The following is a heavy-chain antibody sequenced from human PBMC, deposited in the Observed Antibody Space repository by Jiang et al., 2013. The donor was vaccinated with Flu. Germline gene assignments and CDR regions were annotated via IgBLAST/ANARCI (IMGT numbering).Heavy chain of an antibody. V-gene: IGHV4-59*11. CDR3: ARASRKQQRGWFDP. D-gene: IGHD6-13*01. CDR1: GGSISSHY. J-gene: IGHJ5*02. CDR2: IYYSGST. Sequence: LLKPSETLSLTCTVSGGSISSHYWSWIRQPPGKGLEWIGYIYYSGSTNYNPSLKSRVTISVDTSKNQFSLKLSSVTAADTAVYYCARASRKQQRGWFDPWGQGTLVTVSS.